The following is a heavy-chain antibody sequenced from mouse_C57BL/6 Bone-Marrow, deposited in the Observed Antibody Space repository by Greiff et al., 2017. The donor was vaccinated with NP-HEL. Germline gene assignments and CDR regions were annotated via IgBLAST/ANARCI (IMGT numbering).Heavy chain of an antibody. CDR3: ARTGGGLRRYYAMDY. CDR2: IYPGSGST. CDR1: GYTFTSYW. J-gene: IGHJ4*01. D-gene: IGHD2-12*01. V-gene: IGHV1-55*01. Sequence: VQLQQPGAELVKPGASVKMSCKASGYTFTSYWITWVKQRPGQGLEWIGDIYPGSGSTNYNEKFKSKATLTVDTSSSTAYMQLSSLTSEDSAVYYCARTGGGLRRYYAMDYWGQGTSVTVSS.